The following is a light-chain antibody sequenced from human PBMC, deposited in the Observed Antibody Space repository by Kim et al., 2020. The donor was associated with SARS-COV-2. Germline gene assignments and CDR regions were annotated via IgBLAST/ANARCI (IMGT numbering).Light chain of an antibody. V-gene: IGLV3-1*01. CDR2: QDS. CDR1: KWRDKY. CDR3: QAWDSSTVV. Sequence: VSTGQTASITCTGVKWRDKYAYWYQQKPGQSPVLVNYQDSKRPSGIPERVSSSNSGNTATLTISGTQAMDEADYYGQAWDSSTVVFGGGTQLTVL. J-gene: IGLJ2*01.